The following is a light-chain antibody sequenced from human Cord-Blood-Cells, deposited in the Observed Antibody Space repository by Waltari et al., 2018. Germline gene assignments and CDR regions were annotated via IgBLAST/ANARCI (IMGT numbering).Light chain of an antibody. CDR3: QAWDSSTDPPGDVV. Sequence: SYELTQPPSVSVSPGQTASITCSGDKLGDKYACWYQQTPGQSPVLVIYQDSKRPSGIPERFSGSNSGNTATLTISGTQAMDEADYYCQAWDSSTDPPGDVVFGGGTKLTVL. V-gene: IGLV3-1*01. CDR2: QDS. CDR1: KLGDKY. J-gene: IGLJ2*01.